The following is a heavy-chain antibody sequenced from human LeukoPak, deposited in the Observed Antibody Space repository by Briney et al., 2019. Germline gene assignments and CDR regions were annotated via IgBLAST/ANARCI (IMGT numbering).Heavy chain of an antibody. CDR3: ARQEGYYDYMDV. J-gene: IGHJ6*03. CDR1: GGSISNY. V-gene: IGHV4-4*09. CDR2: IYASGST. Sequence: SETLSLTCTVSGGSISNYWSWIRQPPGKGLEWIGHIYASGSTNYNPSLKNRVTISVDTSKNQFSLKLTSVTAADTAVYTCARQEGYYDYMDVWGKGTTVTVSS.